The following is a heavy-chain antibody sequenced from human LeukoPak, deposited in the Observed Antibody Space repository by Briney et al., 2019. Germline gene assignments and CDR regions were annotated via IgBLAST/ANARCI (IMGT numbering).Heavy chain of an antibody. CDR1: GYTFTSYA. CDR2: INAGNGNT. D-gene: IGHD3-22*01. CDR3: ARDRSRIVGSDLGY. J-gene: IGHJ4*02. V-gene: IGHV1-3*01. Sequence: ASVRVSCKASGYTFTSYAMHWVRQAPGQRLEWMGWINAGNGNTKYSQKFQGRVTITRDTSASTAYMELSSLRSEDTAVYYCARDRSRIVGSDLGYWGQGTLVTVSS.